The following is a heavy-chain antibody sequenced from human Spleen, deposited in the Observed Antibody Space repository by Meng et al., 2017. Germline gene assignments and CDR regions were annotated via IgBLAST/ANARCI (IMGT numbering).Heavy chain of an antibody. CDR1: GYNFPDYW. D-gene: IGHD6-25*01. Sequence: QVQLVQFGAEVKKPGASVKVSCKPSGYNFPDYWLHWVRRAPGQGLEWMGRINPKSGDTHYAQKFQARVTMTGDTSISTAYMELSGLRSDDTAMYYCARDEDISAAGKLFGDYWGQGTLVTVSS. J-gene: IGHJ4*02. CDR3: ARDEDISAAGKLFGDY. V-gene: IGHV1-2*06. CDR2: INPKSGDT.